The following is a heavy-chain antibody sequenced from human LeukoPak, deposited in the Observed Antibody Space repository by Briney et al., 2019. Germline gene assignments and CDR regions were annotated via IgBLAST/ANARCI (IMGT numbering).Heavy chain of an antibody. D-gene: IGHD3-10*01. J-gene: IGHJ5*02. CDR2: IWYDGSNK. Sequence: GRSLRLSCAASGFTFSSYGMHWVRQAPGKGLEGVAVIWYDGSNKYYADSVKGRFTISRDNSKNTLYLQMNSLRAEDTAVYYCARESPMVRGVIMCENWFDHWGQGTLVTVSS. CDR1: GFTFSSYG. V-gene: IGHV3-33*01. CDR3: ARESPMVRGVIMCENWFDH.